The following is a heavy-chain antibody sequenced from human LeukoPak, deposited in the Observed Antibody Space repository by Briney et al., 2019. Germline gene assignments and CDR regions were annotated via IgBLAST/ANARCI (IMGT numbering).Heavy chain of an antibody. CDR2: IYYSGST. CDR1: GFTVSRNY. D-gene: IGHD6-19*01. Sequence: PGGFLRLSCAASGFTVSRNYMSWVRQPPGKGLEWIGSIYYSGSTYYNPSLKSRVTISADTSKNQFSLKLSSVTAADTAVFFCATHSSGSYYSDYWGQGTLVTVSS. J-gene: IGHJ4*02. V-gene: IGHV4-59*05. CDR3: ATHSSGSYYSDY.